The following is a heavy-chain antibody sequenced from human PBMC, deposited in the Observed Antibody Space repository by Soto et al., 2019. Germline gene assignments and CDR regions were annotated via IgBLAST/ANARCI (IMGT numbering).Heavy chain of an antibody. Sequence: ASVKVSCKASGYTSTSCYMHWVRQAPGQGLEWMGIINPSGGSTSYAQKFQGRVTMTRDTSTSTVHMELSSLRSEDTAAYYCARVRRSSGYYYGYWGQGTPVTVSS. D-gene: IGHD3-22*01. V-gene: IGHV1-46*01. CDR1: GYTSTSCY. CDR3: ARVRRSSGYYYGY. J-gene: IGHJ4*02. CDR2: INPSGGST.